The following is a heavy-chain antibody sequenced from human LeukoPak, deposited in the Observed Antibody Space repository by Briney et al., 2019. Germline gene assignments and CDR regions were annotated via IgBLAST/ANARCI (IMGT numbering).Heavy chain of an antibody. Sequence: SETLSLTCTVSGGSISSYYWSWIRQPPGKGLEWIGYIYYSGSTNYNPSLKSRVTISVDTSKNQFSLKLSSVTAADTAVYYCAGGDDSSGYYRPCLYWGQGTLVTVSS. D-gene: IGHD3-22*01. CDR1: GGSISSYY. J-gene: IGHJ4*02. CDR2: IYYSGST. V-gene: IGHV4-59*01. CDR3: AGGDDSSGYYRPCLY.